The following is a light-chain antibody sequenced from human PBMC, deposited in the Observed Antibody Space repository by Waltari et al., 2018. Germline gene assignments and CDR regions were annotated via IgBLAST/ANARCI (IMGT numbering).Light chain of an antibody. V-gene: IGKV1-33*01. CDR3: QQYDNFPFT. J-gene: IGKJ3*01. CDR1: NDVNNY. CDR2: DTS. Sequence: DIQMTQSPSSLSASIGDRVTITYQASNDVNNYLHWYKQRPGKAPKLLIYDTSNLETGVPSRFSWSGSLTDYTFTISSLQPEDIATYYCQQYDNFPFTFGPGTKVDI.